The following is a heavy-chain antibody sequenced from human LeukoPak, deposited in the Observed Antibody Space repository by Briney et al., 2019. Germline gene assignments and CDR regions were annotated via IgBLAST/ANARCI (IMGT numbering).Heavy chain of an antibody. CDR3: ARPVRGVKDWFDP. V-gene: IGHV3-23*01. CDR2: INSSGGGT. D-gene: IGHD3-10*01. Sequence: GGSLRLSCAASGFTFSSYAMNWVRQAPGKGLEWVSGINSSGGGTYYADSVKGRFTISRDNAKNTLYLQMNSLRAEDTAVYYCARPVRGVKDWFDPWGQGTLVTVSS. CDR1: GFTFSSYA. J-gene: IGHJ5*02.